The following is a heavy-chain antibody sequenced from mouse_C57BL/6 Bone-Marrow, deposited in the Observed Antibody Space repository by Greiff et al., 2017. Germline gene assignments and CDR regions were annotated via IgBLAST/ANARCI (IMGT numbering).Heavy chain of an antibody. CDR1: GFTFSDYG. V-gene: IGHV5-15*01. D-gene: IGHD1-1*01. J-gene: IGHJ1*03. CDR2: ISNLAYSI. CDR3: ARVITTVVARNWYFDV. Sequence: DVMLVESGGGLVQPGGSLKLSCAASGFTFSDYGMAWVRQAPRKGPEWVAFISNLAYSIYYADTVTGRFTISRENAKNTLYLEMSSLRSEDTAMYYCARVITTVVARNWYFDVWGTGTTVTVSS.